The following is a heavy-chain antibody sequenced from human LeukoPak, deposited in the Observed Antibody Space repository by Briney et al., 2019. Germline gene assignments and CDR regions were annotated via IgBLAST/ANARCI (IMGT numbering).Heavy chain of an antibody. V-gene: IGHV2-70*04. Sequence: SGPALVKPTQTLTLTCTFSGFSLSTSGMRVSWIRQPPGKALEWLARIDWDDDKFYSTSLKTRLTISKDTSKNQVVLTMTNMDPVDTATYYCARIQGYCSSTSCSDWFDPWGRGTLVTVSS. D-gene: IGHD2-2*01. J-gene: IGHJ5*02. CDR1: GFSLSTSGMR. CDR3: ARIQGYCSSTSCSDWFDP. CDR2: IDWDDDK.